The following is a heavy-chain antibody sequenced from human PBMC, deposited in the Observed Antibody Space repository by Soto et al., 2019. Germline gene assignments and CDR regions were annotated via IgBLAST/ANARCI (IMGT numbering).Heavy chain of an antibody. V-gene: IGHV3-15*01. D-gene: IGHD1-7*01. Sequence: CGSLRLSCAAAGFTCSNAWMSGVRQSPGKGLEWVGRIKCETDGGTTDYAAPVKGRFTISRDDSKNRLYLQMNCLKTEDTAVYYCTTDHGPLELLDMDVWGKGTTVTVFS. CDR2: IKCETDGGTT. CDR3: TTDHGPLELLDMDV. CDR1: GFTCSNAW. J-gene: IGHJ6*04.